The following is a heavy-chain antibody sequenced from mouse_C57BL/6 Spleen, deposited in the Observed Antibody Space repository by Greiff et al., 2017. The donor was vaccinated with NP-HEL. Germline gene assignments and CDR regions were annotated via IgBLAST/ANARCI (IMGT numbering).Heavy chain of an antibody. Sequence: QVQLQQPGAELVKPGASVKLSCKASGYTFTSYWMQWVKQRPGQGLEWIGEIDPSDSYTNYNQKFKGKATLTVDTSSSTAYMQLSSLTSEDSAVYYCARRGAYGSGAWFAYWGQGTLVTVSA. J-gene: IGHJ3*01. D-gene: IGHD1-1*01. CDR1: GYTFTSYW. CDR2: IDPSDSYT. V-gene: IGHV1-50*01. CDR3: ARRGAYGSGAWFAY.